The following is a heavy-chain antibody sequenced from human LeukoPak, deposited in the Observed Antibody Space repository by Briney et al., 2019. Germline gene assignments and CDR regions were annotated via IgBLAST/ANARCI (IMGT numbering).Heavy chain of an antibody. D-gene: IGHD1-26*01. Sequence: LETLSLTCTVSGYSISSGYYWGWIRQPPGKGLEWIGSIYHSGSTYYNPSLKSRATISVDTSKNQFSLKLWSVTATDTAVYYCARDGGSSGIQDYWGQGTLVTVSS. CDR3: ARDGGSSGIQDY. V-gene: IGHV4-38-2*02. CDR1: GYSISSGYY. CDR2: IYHSGST. J-gene: IGHJ4*02.